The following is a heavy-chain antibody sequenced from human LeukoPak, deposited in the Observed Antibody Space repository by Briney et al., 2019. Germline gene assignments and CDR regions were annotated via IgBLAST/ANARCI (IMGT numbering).Heavy chain of an antibody. CDR1: GGTFSSYA. J-gene: IGHJ4*02. D-gene: IGHD2-2*01. CDR3: ARVQLGYCSSTSCYGYDY. CDR2: IIPIFGTA. V-gene: IGHV1-69*06. Sequence: SVKVSCKASGGTFSSYAISWVRQAPGQGLEWMGGIIPIFGTANYAQKFQGRVTITAHKSTSTAYMELSSLRSEDTAVYYCARVQLGYCSSTSCYGYDYWGQGTLVTVSS.